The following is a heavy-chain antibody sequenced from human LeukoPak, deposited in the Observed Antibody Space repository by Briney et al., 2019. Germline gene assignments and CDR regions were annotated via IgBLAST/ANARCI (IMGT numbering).Heavy chain of an antibody. J-gene: IGHJ4*02. CDR3: AILAWSSSWYGFDY. V-gene: IGHV3-23*01. D-gene: IGHD6-13*01. CDR1: GFTFSSYG. Sequence: PGGSLRLSCAASGFTFSSYGMSWVRQAPGKGLEWVSAISGSGGSTYYADSVKGRFTISRDNSKNTLYLQMNSLRAEDTAVYYCAILAWSSSWYGFDYWGQGTLVTVSS. CDR2: ISGSGGST.